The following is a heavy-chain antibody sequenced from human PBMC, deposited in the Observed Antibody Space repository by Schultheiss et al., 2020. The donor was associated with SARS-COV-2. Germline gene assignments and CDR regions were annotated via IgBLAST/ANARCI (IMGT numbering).Heavy chain of an antibody. CDR1: GFIFSNYE. V-gene: IGHV3-33*06. CDR2: IWYDGSNK. J-gene: IGHJ4*02. D-gene: IGHD2-21*02. CDR3: AKDGVRYCGGDCPDY. Sequence: GGSLRLSCAASGFIFSNYEMNWVRQAPGKGLEWVAVIWYDGSNKYYADSVKGRFTISRDNSKNTLYLQMNSLRAEDTAVYYCAKDGVRYCGGDCPDYWGQGTLVTVSS.